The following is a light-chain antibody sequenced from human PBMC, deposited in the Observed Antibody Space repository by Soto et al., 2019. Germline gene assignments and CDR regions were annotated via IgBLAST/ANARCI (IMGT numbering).Light chain of an antibody. CDR1: QSISSY. J-gene: IGKJ5*01. CDR3: QQRSSWPPT. V-gene: IGKV3-11*01. Sequence: EIVMTQSPATLSVSPGERATLSCRASQSISSYLAWYQQRPGQAPRLLIYDASNRATGVPARFSGSGSGTDFTLTISSLEPEDFAVYYCQQRSSWPPTFGQGTRLETK. CDR2: DAS.